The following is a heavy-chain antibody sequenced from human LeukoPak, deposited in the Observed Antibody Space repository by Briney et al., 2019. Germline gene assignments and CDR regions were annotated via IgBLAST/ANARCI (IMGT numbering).Heavy chain of an antibody. V-gene: IGHV3-7*01. CDR3: ARDGDGYNYPY. CDR1: GFTFSSYW. CDR2: IKQDGSEK. J-gene: IGHJ4*02. Sequence: PGGSLRLSCAASGFTFSSYWMSWVRQAPGKGLEWVANIKQDGSEKYYVGSVKGRFTISRDNAKNSLYLQMNSLRAEDTAVYYCARDGDGYNYPYWGQGTLVTVSS. D-gene: IGHD5-24*01.